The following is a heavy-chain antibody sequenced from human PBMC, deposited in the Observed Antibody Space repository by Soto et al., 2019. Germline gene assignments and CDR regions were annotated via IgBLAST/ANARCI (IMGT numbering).Heavy chain of an antibody. CDR3: ARTGYSYGYAWDV. D-gene: IGHD5-18*01. V-gene: IGHV1-46*01. Sequence: ASVKVSCKASGYTFTSYYMHWVRQAPGQGLEWMGIINPSGGSTSYAQKFQGRVTMIRDTSTNTVYMELSSLRSEDTAAYYCARTGYSYGYAWDVWGQGTTVTVSS. J-gene: IGHJ6*02. CDR1: GYTFTSYY. CDR2: INPSGGST.